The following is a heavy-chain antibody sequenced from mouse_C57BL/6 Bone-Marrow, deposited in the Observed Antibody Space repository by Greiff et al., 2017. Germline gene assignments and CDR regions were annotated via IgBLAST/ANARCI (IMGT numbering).Heavy chain of an antibody. CDR2: IDPSDSYT. CDR1: GYTFTSYW. D-gene: IGHD3-2*02. Sequence: VQLQQPGAELVRPGTSVKLSCKASGYTFTSYWMHWVKQRPGQGLEWIGVIDPSDSYTNYNQKFKGKATLTVDTSSSTAYMQLSSLTSEDSAVYYCARGSSGYWFAYWGQGTLVTVSA. V-gene: IGHV1-59*01. J-gene: IGHJ3*01. CDR3: ARGSSGYWFAY.